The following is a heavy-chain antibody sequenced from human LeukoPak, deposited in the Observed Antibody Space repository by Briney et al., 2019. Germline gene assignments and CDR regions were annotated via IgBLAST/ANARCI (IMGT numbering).Heavy chain of an antibody. CDR1: GYTLTELS. CDR3: ATENGRYCSGGSCYSKGLFDP. CDR2: FDPEDGET. J-gene: IGHJ5*02. V-gene: IGHV1-24*01. Sequence: ASVKVSCKVSGYTLTELSMHWVRLAPGKGLEWMGGFDPEDGETIYAQKFQGRVTMTEDTSTDTAYMELSSLRSEDTAVYYCATENGRYCSGGSCYSKGLFDPWGQGTLVTVSS. D-gene: IGHD2-15*01.